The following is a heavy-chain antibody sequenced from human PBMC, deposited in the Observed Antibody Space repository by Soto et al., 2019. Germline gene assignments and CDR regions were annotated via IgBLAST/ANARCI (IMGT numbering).Heavy chain of an antibody. CDR3: ARGRDYDLWSAYPGDFDY. V-gene: IGHV4-34*01. CDR2: INHSGST. J-gene: IGHJ4*02. D-gene: IGHD3-3*01. Sequence: SETLSLTCAVYGGSFSGYYWTWIRQPPWKGLEWIGEINHSGSTNYIPSLKSRVSISVDMSKNQFSLKLTTVTAADTAVYYCARGRDYDLWSAYPGDFDYWGQGSLVTVSS. CDR1: GGSFSGYY.